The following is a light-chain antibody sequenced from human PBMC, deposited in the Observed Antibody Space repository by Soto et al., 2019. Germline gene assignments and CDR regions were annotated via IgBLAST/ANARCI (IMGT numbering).Light chain of an antibody. Sequence: QSVLTQPASVSGSPGQSITISCTGTSSDVGGYNYVSWDQHHPGKAPKRMIFDVSDRPSGVSNRFSGSKSGNTASLTISGLQPEDYSDYYCRSYTTSNTRQTVFGTGTKVTVL. CDR2: DVS. CDR1: SSDVGGYNY. V-gene: IGLV2-14*03. CDR3: RSYTTSNTRQTV. J-gene: IGLJ1*01.